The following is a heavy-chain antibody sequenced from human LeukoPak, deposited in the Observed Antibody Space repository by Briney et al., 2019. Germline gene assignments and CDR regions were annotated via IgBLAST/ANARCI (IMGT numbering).Heavy chain of an antibody. D-gene: IGHD6-6*01. CDR3: AKAFREYSSTSYSAFDI. V-gene: IGHV3-23*01. J-gene: IGHJ3*02. CDR2: ISGSDDRT. CDR1: GFTFSTYA. Sequence: GGSLRLSCAAFGFTFSTYAMSWVRQAPGKGLEWVSAISGSDDRTNYADSVKGRFSISRDNSKNMLFLQMASLRSDDSAVYYCAKAFREYSSTSYSAFDIWGQGTMVTVSS.